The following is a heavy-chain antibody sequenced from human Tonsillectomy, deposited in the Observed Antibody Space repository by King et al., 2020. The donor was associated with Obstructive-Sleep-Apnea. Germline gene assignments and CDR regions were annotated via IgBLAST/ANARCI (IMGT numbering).Heavy chain of an antibody. D-gene: IGHD5-24*01. CDR3: ARRRVEMATIWEGHFDY. CDR1: GFSLSNARMG. CDR2: IFSNDEK. J-gene: IGHJ4*02. Sequence: VTLKESGPVLVKPTETLTLTCTVSGFSLSNARMGVRWIRQPPGKALEWLAHIFSNDEKSYSTSLKSRLTISKDTSKSQVVLTMTNMDPVDTATYYCARRRVEMATIWEGHFDYWGQGTLVTVSS. V-gene: IGHV2-26*01.